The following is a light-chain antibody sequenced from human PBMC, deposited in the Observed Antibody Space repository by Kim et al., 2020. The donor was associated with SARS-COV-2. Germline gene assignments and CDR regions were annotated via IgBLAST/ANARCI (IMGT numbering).Light chain of an antibody. V-gene: IGKV1-5*03. Sequence: DIQMTQFPSTLSASVGDTVTITCRASQSVGSWLAWYQQKPGRAPKLLIWQTSSLDIGVPSRFSGSGSGTEFTLTINSLQPDDSATYYCQEYNDYSTFGPGTKVDIK. J-gene: IGKJ3*01. CDR1: QSVGSW. CDR2: QTS. CDR3: QEYNDYST.